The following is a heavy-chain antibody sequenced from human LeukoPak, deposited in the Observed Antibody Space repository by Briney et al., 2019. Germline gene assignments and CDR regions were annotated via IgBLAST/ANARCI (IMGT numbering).Heavy chain of an antibody. CDR3: ARGSWYDYYGMDV. J-gene: IGHJ6*02. CDR1: GYTSTGYY. CDR2: INPNSGGT. D-gene: IGHD6-13*01. Sequence: ASVKVSCKASGYTSTGYYMHWVRQAPGQGLEWMGWINPNSGGTNYAQKFQGWVTMTRDTSISTAYMELSRLRSDDTAVYYCARGSWYDYYGMDVWGQGTTVTVSS. V-gene: IGHV1-2*04.